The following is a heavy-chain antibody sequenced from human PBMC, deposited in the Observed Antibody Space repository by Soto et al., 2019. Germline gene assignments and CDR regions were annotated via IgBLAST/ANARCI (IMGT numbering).Heavy chain of an antibody. Sequence: ASVKVSCKASGYTFTGYYMHWVRQAPGQGLEWMGWINPNSGGTNYAQKFQGWVTMTRDTSISTAYMELSRLRSDDTAVYYCARSEMVREPYYVMDVWGQGTTVTVSS. J-gene: IGHJ6*02. CDR2: INPNSGGT. V-gene: IGHV1-2*04. CDR3: ARSEMVREPYYVMDV. D-gene: IGHD3-10*01. CDR1: GYTFTGYY.